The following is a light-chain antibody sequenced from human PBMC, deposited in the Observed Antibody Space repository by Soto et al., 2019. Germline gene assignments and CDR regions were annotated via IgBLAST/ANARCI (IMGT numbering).Light chain of an antibody. V-gene: IGLV3-21*02. CDR1: NIGSKS. CDR2: DDS. Sequence: SYELTQPPSVSVAPGQTARITCGGNNIGSKSVHWYQQKPGQAPVLVVSDDSDRPSGIPERFSGSSSGNTATLTISWVEAGDEADYFCQVWDSSSYHRVFGAGTKVTV. J-gene: IGLJ1*01. CDR3: QVWDSSSYHRV.